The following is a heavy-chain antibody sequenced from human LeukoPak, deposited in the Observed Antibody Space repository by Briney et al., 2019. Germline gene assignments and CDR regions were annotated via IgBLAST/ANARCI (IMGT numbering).Heavy chain of an antibody. D-gene: IGHD3-3*01. Sequence: ASVKVSCKASGYTFTSHGISWVRQAPGQGLEWMGWISAYNGNTNYAQKLQGRVTMTTDTSTSTAYMELRSLRSDDTAVYYCARVGGGLVGVVINLYYYYGMDVWGQGTTVTVSS. CDR2: ISAYNGNT. V-gene: IGHV1-18*01. J-gene: IGHJ6*02. CDR3: ARVGGGLVGVVINLYYYYGMDV. CDR1: GYTFTSHG.